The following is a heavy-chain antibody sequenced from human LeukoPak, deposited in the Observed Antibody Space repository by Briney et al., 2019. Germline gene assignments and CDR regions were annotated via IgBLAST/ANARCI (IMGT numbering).Heavy chain of an antibody. CDR2: ISSSGSYE. CDR3: ARELGNGDTYANVPLGH. Sequence: PGGSLRLSCTTSGFTFRSSSFNWVRQVPGKGLEWVASISSSGSYEYYADSVEGRFTISRDNAKDSLFLQMDSLRVEDTAVYFCARELGNGDTYANVPLGHWGQGTLVTVSS. J-gene: IGHJ4*02. D-gene: IGHD5-18*01. V-gene: IGHV3-21*01. CDR1: GFTFRSSS.